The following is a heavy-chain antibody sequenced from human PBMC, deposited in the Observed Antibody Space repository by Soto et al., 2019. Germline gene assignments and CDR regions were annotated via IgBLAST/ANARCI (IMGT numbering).Heavy chain of an antibody. V-gene: IGHV4-4*02. Sequence: QVQLQESGPGLVKPSGTLSLTCAVSGGSITSDDNWWSWVRQPPGKGLEWIGEIYHSGSTNYNPSLNSRVTISVDKSKNQFSLKLTSVTAADTALYYCVSSSWYSLDYCGQGTRVTVSS. CDR3: VSSSWYSLDY. CDR2: IYHSGST. D-gene: IGHD6-13*01. CDR1: GGSITSDDNW. J-gene: IGHJ4*02.